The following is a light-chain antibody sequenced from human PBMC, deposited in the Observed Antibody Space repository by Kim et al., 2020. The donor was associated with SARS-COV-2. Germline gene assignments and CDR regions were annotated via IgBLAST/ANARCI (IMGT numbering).Light chain of an antibody. J-gene: IGKJ1*01. CDR1: QSISRW. CDR2: KTS. CDR3: QHYSGYPWT. V-gene: IGKV1-5*03. Sequence: APVGDRVPIPCRASQSISRWLVWYQQKPGKAPKVLIYKTSNLESGVPSRFSGSGSGTEFTLTISNMQPDDSATYYCQHYSGYPWTFGQGTKVDIK.